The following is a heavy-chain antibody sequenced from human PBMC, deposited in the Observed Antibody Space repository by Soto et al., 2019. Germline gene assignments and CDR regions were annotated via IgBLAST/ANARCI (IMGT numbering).Heavy chain of an antibody. CDR1: GYTFTSYG. D-gene: IGHD3-22*01. Sequence: ASVKVSCKASGYTFTSYGIHWVRQAPGQRLEWTGWINAGNGNTKYSEKFQSRVTITRDTSASTAYLELSSLRSEDTAVYYCARDPNDSSAYYHHYYYGMDVWGQGTTVTVSS. CDR2: INAGNGNT. J-gene: IGHJ6*02. CDR3: ARDPNDSSAYYHHYYYGMDV. V-gene: IGHV1-3*01.